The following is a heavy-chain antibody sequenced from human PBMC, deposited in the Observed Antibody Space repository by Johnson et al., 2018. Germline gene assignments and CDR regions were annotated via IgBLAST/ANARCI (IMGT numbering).Heavy chain of an antibody. CDR2: IWYDGSNK. J-gene: IGHJ6*03. D-gene: IGHD2-15*01. Sequence: QVQLVESGGGVVQPGRSLRLPCAASGFTFSSYGMHWVRQAPGKGLEWVAVIWYDGSNKYYADSVKGRFTISRDNSKNTLYLQMNSLSAEDSAVYYCTKVGLLPNPQNYFYYYYMDVWSKGTTVTVSS. CDR3: TKVGLLPNPQNYFYYYYMDV. CDR1: GFTFSSYG. V-gene: IGHV3-33*06.